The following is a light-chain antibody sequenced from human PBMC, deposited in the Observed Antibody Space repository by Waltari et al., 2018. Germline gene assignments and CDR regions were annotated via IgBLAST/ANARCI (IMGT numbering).Light chain of an antibody. CDR2: DVN. CDR3: GSYTTRATHV. CDR1: SRDVGGYNY. V-gene: IGLV2-14*03. J-gene: IGLJ1*01. Sequence: QSALTQPASVSGSPGQSITISCTGTSRDVGGYNYVSWYQQHPGTTPKLIIFDVNRRPSGGSHRFSGSKSGNTASLTISGLQAEDEADYYCGSYTTRATHVFGIGTKVTVL.